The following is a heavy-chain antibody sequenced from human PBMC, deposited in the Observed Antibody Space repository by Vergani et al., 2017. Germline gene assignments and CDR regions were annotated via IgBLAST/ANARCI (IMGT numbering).Heavy chain of an antibody. V-gene: IGHV3-30*04. Sequence: QVQLVESGGGVVQPGRSLRLSCAASGFTFSSYAMHWVRQAPGKGLEWVAVISYDGSNKYYADSVKGRFTISRDNSKNTLYLQMNSLRAEDTAVYYCARDPDDYGGLFDYWGQGTLVTVS. CDR2: ISYDGSNK. CDR3: ARDPDDYGGLFDY. CDR1: GFTFSSYA. D-gene: IGHD4-23*01. J-gene: IGHJ4*02.